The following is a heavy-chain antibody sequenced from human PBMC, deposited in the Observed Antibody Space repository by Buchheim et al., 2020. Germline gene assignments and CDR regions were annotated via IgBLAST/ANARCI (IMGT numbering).Heavy chain of an antibody. CDR2: IIPILGIA. Sequence: QVQLVQSGAEVKKPGSSVKVSCKASGGTFSSYTISWVRQAPGQGLEWMGRIIPILGIANYAQKFQGRVTITADKSTSTAYMELSSLRSEDTAVYYCARGVWSSGWYRDYYYYGMDVWGQGTT. J-gene: IGHJ6*02. D-gene: IGHD6-19*01. CDR1: GGTFSSYT. CDR3: ARGVWSSGWYRDYYYYGMDV. V-gene: IGHV1-69*02.